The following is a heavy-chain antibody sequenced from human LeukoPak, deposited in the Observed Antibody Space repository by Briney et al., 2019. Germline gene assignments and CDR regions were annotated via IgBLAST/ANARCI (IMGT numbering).Heavy chain of an antibody. CDR1: GGSISSSNW. J-gene: IGHJ6*02. CDR2: IYHSGST. D-gene: IGHD2-2*02. CDR3: ARGVVVVPAATPSNYYYYYGMDV. V-gene: IGHV4-4*02. Sequence: SETLSLTCAVSGGSISSSNWWSWVRQPPGKGLEWIGEIYHSGSTNYNPSLKSRVTISVDTSKNQFSLKLSSVTAADTAVYYCARGVVVVPAATPSNYYYYYGMDVWGQGTTVTVSS.